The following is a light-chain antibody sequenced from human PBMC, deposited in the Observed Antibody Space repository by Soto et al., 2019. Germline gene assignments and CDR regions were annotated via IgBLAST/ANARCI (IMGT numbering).Light chain of an antibody. CDR3: QQYGSSPVIS. V-gene: IGKV3-20*01. CDR2: GVS. Sequence: DIVLTQSPGTLSLSPGERATLSCRASQTISDNYLAWYQQKPGQSPRLLISGVSIRAPGIPDRFSGSGSETDFTLSISRLEPEDFAFYYCQQYGSSPVISFGPGTKVDI. J-gene: IGKJ3*01. CDR1: QTISDNY.